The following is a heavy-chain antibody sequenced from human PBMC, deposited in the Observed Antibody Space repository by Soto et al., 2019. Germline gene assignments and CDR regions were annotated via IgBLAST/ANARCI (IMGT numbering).Heavy chain of an antibody. CDR1: GFTFSRYA. D-gene: IGHD6-13*01. CDR2: ISGSGGST. Sequence: PGGSLRLSCAASGFTFSRYAMSWVRQAPGKGLEWVSAISGSGGSTYYADSVKGRFTISRDNSKNTLYLQMNSLRAEDTAVYYCANGKRGKYSRSWAPDYWGQGTLVTVSS. J-gene: IGHJ4*02. CDR3: ANGKRGKYSRSWAPDY. V-gene: IGHV3-23*01.